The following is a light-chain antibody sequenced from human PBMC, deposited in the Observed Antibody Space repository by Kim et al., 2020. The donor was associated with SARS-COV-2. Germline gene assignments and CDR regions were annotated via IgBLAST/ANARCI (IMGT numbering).Light chain of an antibody. J-gene: IGKJ1*01. CDR2: GAS. CDR1: QSVSRN. V-gene: IGKV3D-15*01. CDR3: QHYNNWPPWT. Sequence: EIVMTQSPATLSVSPGERATLSCRASQSVSRNLAWYQHKPGQAPRLLIYGASIRATDIPARFSGSGSGTEFTLTISSLQSEDFAVYYCQHYNNWPPWTFGQGTKVDIK.